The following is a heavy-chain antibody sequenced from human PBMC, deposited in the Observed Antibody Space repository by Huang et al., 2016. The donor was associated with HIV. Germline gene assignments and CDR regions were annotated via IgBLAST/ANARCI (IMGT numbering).Heavy chain of an antibody. CDR3: AYTNYYDTSGSPFGF. Sequence: QITLKESGPTLVKPTQTLTLTCTFSGFSLTTSGVGVGWLRQPPGQALEWLALMYWNDDKTYSPSLKSRLTITQDTYNNQAVLTVANMDPVDTATYFCAYTNYYDTSGSPFGFWGQGTLVTVSS. V-gene: IGHV2-5*01. CDR1: GFSLTTSGVG. J-gene: IGHJ4*02. CDR2: MYWNDDK. D-gene: IGHD3-22*01.